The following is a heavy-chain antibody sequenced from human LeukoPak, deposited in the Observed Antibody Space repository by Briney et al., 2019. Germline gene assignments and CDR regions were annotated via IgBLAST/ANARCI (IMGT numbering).Heavy chain of an antibody. CDR3: ARFYYSGSGRLLGY. Sequence: GGSLRLSCAASGFTFSTYWMSWVRQAPGKGLEWVANINQDGSEKYFMDYVKGRFTISRGNAKNSLYLQMDSLRAEDTAVYYCARFYYSGSGRLLGYWGQGTLVTVSS. J-gene: IGHJ4*02. D-gene: IGHD3-10*01. CDR2: INQDGSEK. CDR1: GFTFSTYW. V-gene: IGHV3-7*01.